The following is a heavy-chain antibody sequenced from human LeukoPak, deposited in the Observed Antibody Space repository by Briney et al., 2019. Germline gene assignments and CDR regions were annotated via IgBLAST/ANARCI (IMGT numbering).Heavy chain of an antibody. CDR2: INPNSGGT. J-gene: IGHJ4*02. Sequence: ASVKVSCKASGYTFTGYYMHWVRQAPGQGLEWMGWINPNSGGTNYAQKFQGRVTMTRDTSISTAYMELSRLRSDDTAVYYCARERRRDGFGPDYWGQGTLVTVSS. CDR3: ARERRRDGFGPDY. CDR1: GYTFTGYY. D-gene: IGHD3-10*01. V-gene: IGHV1-2*02.